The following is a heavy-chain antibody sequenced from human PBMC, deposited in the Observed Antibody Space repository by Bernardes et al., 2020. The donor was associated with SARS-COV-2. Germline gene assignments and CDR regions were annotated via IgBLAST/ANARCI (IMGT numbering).Heavy chain of an antibody. CDR3: ARHTTAAARFSDCFDP. CDR2: MYYSGTI. CDR1: GGSITNNNYY. J-gene: IGHJ5*02. V-gene: IGHV4-39*07. D-gene: IGHD2-15*01. Sequence: SKTLSLTCTVSGGSITNNNYYWGWVRQPPGKGLEWIGSMYYSGTIYYNPSLKSRVTISVDTSKNQFSLKLTSVTAADTAVYYCARHTTAAARFSDCFDPWGQGTLVTVSS.